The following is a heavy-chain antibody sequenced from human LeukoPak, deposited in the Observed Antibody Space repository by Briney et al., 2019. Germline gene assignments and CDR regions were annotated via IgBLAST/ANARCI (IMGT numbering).Heavy chain of an antibody. J-gene: IGHJ4*02. V-gene: IGHV3-53*01. D-gene: IGHD3-16*02. CDR3: ARKPAGYHFDY. CDR1: GFTVSSNY. CDR2: IYGGGST. Sequence: GGSLRLSCAASGFTVSSNYMSWVRQAPGKGLEWVSVIYGGGSTYYADSVKGRFTISRDNSKNTLYLQMNSLRAEDTAVYYCARKPAGYHFDYWGQGTLVTVSS.